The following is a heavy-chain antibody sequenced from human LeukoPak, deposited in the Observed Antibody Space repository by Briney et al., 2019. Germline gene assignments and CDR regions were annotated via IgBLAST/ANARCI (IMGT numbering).Heavy chain of an antibody. J-gene: IGHJ3*02. Sequence: KSGGSLRLSCVASGFTFSSYTMHWVRQAPGKGLEWVASISSGGGYILYADSVKGRFTISRDNDKNSVYLQMNSLRAEDTAVYYCAMHVPATAIPGVDAFDIWGQGTMVTVSS. D-gene: IGHD2-2*02. CDR2: ISSGGGYI. V-gene: IGHV3-21*04. CDR3: AMHVPATAIPGVDAFDI. CDR1: GFTFSSYT.